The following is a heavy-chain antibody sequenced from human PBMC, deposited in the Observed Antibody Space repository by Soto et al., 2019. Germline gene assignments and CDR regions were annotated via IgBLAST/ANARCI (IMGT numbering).Heavy chain of an antibody. CDR1: GFTFSSYA. CDR2: ISGSGGST. V-gene: IGHV3-23*01. J-gene: IGHJ6*02. Sequence: PGGSLRLSCAASGFTFSSYAMSWVRQAPGKGLEWVSAISGSGGSTYYADSVKGRFTISRDNSKNTLYLQMNSLRAEDTAVYYCANPPWIVAAAHSSTTDVWGQGTTVTVSS. D-gene: IGHD6-13*01. CDR3: ANPPWIVAAAHSSTTDV.